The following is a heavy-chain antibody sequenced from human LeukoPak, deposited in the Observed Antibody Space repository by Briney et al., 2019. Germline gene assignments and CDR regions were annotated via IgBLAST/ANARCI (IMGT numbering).Heavy chain of an antibody. V-gene: IGHV4-61*02. J-gene: IGHJ4*02. CDR2: IYTSGST. Sequence: SQTLSLTCTVSGGSISSGSYYWSWIRQPAGKGLEWIGRIYTSGSTDYNPSLKSRVTISVDTSKNQFSLKLSSVTAADTAVYYCARVTTGGYYNCWGQGTLVTVSS. CDR3: ARVTTGGYYNC. D-gene: IGHD3-22*01. CDR1: GGSISSGSYY.